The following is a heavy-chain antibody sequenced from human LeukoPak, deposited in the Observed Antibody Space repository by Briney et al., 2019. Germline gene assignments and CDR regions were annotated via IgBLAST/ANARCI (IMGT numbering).Heavy chain of an antibody. CDR3: ARLLIWFLREEFEY. Sequence: GRSLRLSCAASGFTFSSYAMHGVRQAPGKGVEWVAVISYDGSNKYYADSVKGRFTISRDNSKNTLYLQMSRLIAVDTAVYYCARLLIWFLREEFEYWGQGTLVTVSS. J-gene: IGHJ4*02. CDR1: GFTFSSYA. D-gene: IGHD3-10*01. CDR2: ISYDGSNK. V-gene: IGHV3-30-3*01.